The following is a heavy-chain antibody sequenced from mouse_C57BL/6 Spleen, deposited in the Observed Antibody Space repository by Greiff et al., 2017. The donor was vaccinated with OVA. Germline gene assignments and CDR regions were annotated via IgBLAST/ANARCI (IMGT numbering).Heavy chain of an antibody. V-gene: IGHV1-76*01. J-gene: IGHJ2*01. CDR1: GYTFTDYY. D-gene: IGHD2-3*01. Sequence: VQLQQSGAELVRPGASVKLSCKASGYTFTDYYINWVKQRPGQGLEWIARIYPGSGNTYYNEKFKGKATLTAEKSSSTAYMQLSSLTSEDSAVYFCARDGYYYFDYWGQGTTLTVSS. CDR3: ARDGYYYFDY. CDR2: IYPGSGNT.